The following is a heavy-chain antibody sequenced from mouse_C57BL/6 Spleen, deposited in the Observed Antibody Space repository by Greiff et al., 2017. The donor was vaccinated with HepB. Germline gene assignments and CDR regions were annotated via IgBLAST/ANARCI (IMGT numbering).Heavy chain of an antibody. J-gene: IGHJ2*01. CDR1: GYSITSGYY. CDR2: ISYDGSH. D-gene: IGHD1-1*01. V-gene: IGHV3-6*01. Sequence: EVKLVESGPGLVKPSQSLSLTCSVTGYSITSGYYWNWIRQFPGNKLEWMGYISYDGSHNYNPSLKNRISITRDTSKNQFFLKLNSVTTEDTATYYCARDYYGSSYVEDYFDYWGQGTTLTVSS. CDR3: ARDYYGSSYVEDYFDY.